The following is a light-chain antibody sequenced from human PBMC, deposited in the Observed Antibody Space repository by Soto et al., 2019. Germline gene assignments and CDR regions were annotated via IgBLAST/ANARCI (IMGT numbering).Light chain of an antibody. CDR1: QGVSRK. V-gene: IGKV3-15*01. J-gene: IGKJ4*01. CDR3: QQYHTWPIT. Sequence: DIVMTQSPATLSVAPGERVTFSCRASQGVSRKLAWYQHKPGQAPRLLISGASTGATGIPARLSGSGSGTEFTLTISSLQSEDCAIYYCQQYHTWPITFGGGTKVDIK. CDR2: GAS.